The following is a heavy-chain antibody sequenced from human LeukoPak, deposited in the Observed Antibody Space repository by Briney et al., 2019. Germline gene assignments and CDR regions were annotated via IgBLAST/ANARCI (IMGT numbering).Heavy chain of an antibody. D-gene: IGHD4-11*01. Sequence: GASVKVSCKASGYTFASYDINWVRQATGQGLEWMGWMTPNSGNTGYAQKFQGRVTMTRNTSISTAYMELSSLRSEDTAVYYCARGRIATANDYWGQGTLVTVSS. J-gene: IGHJ4*02. V-gene: IGHV1-8*01. CDR3: ARGRIATANDY. CDR2: MTPNSGNT. CDR1: GYTFASYD.